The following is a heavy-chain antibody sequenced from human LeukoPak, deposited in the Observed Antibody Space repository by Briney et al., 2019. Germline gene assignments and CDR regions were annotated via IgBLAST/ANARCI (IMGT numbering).Heavy chain of an antibody. CDR3: TLWANYDSSGPTNY. CDR1: GFTFGDYA. Sequence: PGRSLRLSCTASGFTFGDYAMSWFRQAPGKGLEWVGFIRSKAYGGTTEYAASAKGRFTISRDDSKRIAYLQMNSLKTEDTAVYYCTLWANYDSSGPTNYWGQGTLVTVSS. D-gene: IGHD3-22*01. J-gene: IGHJ4*02. CDR2: IRSKAYGGTT. V-gene: IGHV3-49*03.